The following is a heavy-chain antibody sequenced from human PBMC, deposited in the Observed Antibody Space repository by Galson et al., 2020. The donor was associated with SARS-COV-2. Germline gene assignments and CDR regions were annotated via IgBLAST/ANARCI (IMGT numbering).Heavy chain of an antibody. V-gene: IGHV3-66*02. CDR2: IYSGGST. Sequence: GGSLRLSCAASGFTVSSNYMSWVRQAPGKGLEWVLVIYSGGSTYYADSVKGRFTISRDNSKNTLYLQMNSLRAEDTAVYYCARDFVVAGGYYYYGMDVWGQGTTVTVSS. J-gene: IGHJ6*02. CDR1: GFTVSSNY. CDR3: ARDFVVAGGYYYYGMDV. D-gene: IGHD2-21*01.